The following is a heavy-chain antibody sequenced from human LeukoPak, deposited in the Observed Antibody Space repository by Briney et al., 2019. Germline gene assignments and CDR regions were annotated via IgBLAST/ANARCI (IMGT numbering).Heavy chain of an antibody. CDR2: IRSSSET. Sequence: GGSLRLSCAASGFIFSQYSMNWVRQAPGKGLEWVSHIRSSSETFYADSVKGRFTISRDNARNSLYLQMNNSRGEDTAIYYCARDAGNSGYGCDLWGQGTLVTVSS. CDR3: ARDAGNSGYGCDL. V-gene: IGHV3-48*01. J-gene: IGHJ5*02. D-gene: IGHD5-12*01. CDR1: GFIFSQYS.